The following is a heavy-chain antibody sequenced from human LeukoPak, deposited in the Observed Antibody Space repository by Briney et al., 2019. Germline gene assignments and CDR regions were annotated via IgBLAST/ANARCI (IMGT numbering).Heavy chain of an antibody. V-gene: IGHV1-69*05. Sequence: ASVTVSCKASGGTFSSYAISWVRQAPGQGLEWMGRVIPIFGTANYAQKFQGRVTITTDESTSTAYMELSSLRSEDTAVYYWARCGDYGDYEYFVLRGRGTMVTVSS. CDR3: ARCGDYGDYEYFVL. CDR2: VIPIFGTA. D-gene: IGHD4-17*01. CDR1: GGTFSSYA. J-gene: IGHJ2*01.